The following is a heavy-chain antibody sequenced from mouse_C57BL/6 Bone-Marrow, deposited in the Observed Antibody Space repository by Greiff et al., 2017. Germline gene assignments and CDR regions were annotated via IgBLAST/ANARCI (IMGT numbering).Heavy chain of an antibody. Sequence: QVQLQQPGAELVMPGASVKLSCKASGYTFTSYWMHWVKQRPGQGLEWIGEFDPSDSYTNYNQKFKGKSTLTVDKSSSTAYMQLSSLTSEDSAVYYCARQLRLPWFAYWGQGTLVTVSA. CDR1: GYTFTSYW. J-gene: IGHJ3*01. CDR3: ARQLRLPWFAY. V-gene: IGHV1-69*01. D-gene: IGHD3-2*02. CDR2: FDPSDSYT.